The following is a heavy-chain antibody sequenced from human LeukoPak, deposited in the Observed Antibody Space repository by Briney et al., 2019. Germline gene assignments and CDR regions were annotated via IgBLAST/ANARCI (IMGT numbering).Heavy chain of an antibody. CDR1: GGSISSGGYY. CDR2: IYYSGST. Sequence: SQTLSRTCTVSGGSISSGGYYWSWIRQHPGKGLEWIGHIYYSGSTYHNPSLKSRVTISVDTSKNQFSLKLSSVTAADTAVYYCASRSSLDTSSGWYYDYWGQGTLVTVSS. D-gene: IGHD6-19*01. J-gene: IGHJ4*02. V-gene: IGHV4-31*03. CDR3: ASRSSLDTSSGWYYDY.